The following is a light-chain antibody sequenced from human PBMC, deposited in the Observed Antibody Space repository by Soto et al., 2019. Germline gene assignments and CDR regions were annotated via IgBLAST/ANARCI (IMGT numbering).Light chain of an antibody. J-gene: IGKJ4*01. CDR2: GAS. Sequence: EIVMTQSPATLSVSPGERATLSCRASQSVSSNLAWYQEKPGQAPRLLIYGASSRATGIPVRFSGSGSGTDFTLTISSLQSEDFAVYYCQQYNSWPLTFGGGTKVEIK. V-gene: IGKV3D-15*01. CDR1: QSVSSN. CDR3: QQYNSWPLT.